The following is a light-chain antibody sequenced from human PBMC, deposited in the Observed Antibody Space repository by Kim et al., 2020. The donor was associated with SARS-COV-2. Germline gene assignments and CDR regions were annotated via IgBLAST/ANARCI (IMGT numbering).Light chain of an antibody. CDR2: GVT. CDR3: CSYAGDYTRV. J-gene: IGLJ1*01. Sequence: GQSITISCTGTSSDIGSFNLVAWYQQHPGKAPTLIVYGVTARPSGVSDRFSGSKSGNTASLMISGLQPEDEADYYCCSYAGDYTRVFGTGTKVTVL. V-gene: IGLV2-23*02. CDR1: SSDIGSFNL.